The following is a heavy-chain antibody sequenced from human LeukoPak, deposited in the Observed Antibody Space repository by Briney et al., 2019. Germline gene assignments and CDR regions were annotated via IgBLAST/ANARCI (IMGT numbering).Heavy chain of an antibody. D-gene: IGHD5-12*01. V-gene: IGHV1-69*13. CDR1: GGTVRNYA. Sequence: SVKVSCKVSGGTVRNYAISWVRQAPGQGLEWMGGFIPVFNVVTYAQKFQGRVTITADESTSTAYMELSSLRSEDTAVYYCARHDSGYEPPAALDIWGQGTMVTVSS. CDR2: FIPVFNVV. CDR3: ARHDSGYEPPAALDI. J-gene: IGHJ3*02.